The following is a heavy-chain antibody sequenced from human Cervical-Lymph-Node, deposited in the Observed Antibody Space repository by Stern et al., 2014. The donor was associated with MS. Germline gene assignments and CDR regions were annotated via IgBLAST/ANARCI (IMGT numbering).Heavy chain of an antibody. CDR2: LTPMFGTS. J-gene: IGHJ4*02. CDR1: GGSFSIDT. CDR3: ARDQGGIADS. Sequence: VQLEESGAEVKKPGSSVKVSCKASGGSFSIDTISWVRQAPGQGLEWMGGLTPMFGTSNYAQKVQGRVTTNAGLYPSTAYMTLRSLRSEDTAVYFCARDQGGIADSWGQGTLVIVSS. D-gene: IGHD6-13*01. V-gene: IGHV1-69*01.